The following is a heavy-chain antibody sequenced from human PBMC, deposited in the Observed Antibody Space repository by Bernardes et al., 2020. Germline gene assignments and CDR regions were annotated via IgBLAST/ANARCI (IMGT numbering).Heavy chain of an antibody. CDR1: GYTFTSYA. V-gene: IGHV1-3*01. J-gene: IGHJ6*03. D-gene: IGHD6-19*01. CDR2: INAGNGNT. Sequence: ASVKVSCKASGYTFTSYAMHWVRQAPGQRLEWMGWINAGNGNTKYSQKFQGRVTITRDTSASTAYMELSSLRSEDTAVYYCARDLAEQWLVTPYYYYYMDVWGKGTTVTVSS. CDR3: ARDLAEQWLVTPYYYYYMDV.